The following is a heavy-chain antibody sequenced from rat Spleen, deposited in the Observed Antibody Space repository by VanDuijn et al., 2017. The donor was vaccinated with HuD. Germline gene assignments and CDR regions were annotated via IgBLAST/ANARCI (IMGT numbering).Heavy chain of an antibody. V-gene: IGHV5-20*01. CDR3: TQQLGDWFAY. CDR2: ISYDGSST. D-gene: IGHD1-10*01. J-gene: IGHJ3*01. CDR1: GFTFSDYD. Sequence: EVQLVESGGGLVQPGRSLKLSCAASGFTFSDYDMAWVRQAPTKGLEWVASISYDGSSTYYRDSVKGRFTISRDNAKSTLYLQMDSLRSEDTATYYCTQQLGDWFAYWGQGTLVTVSS.